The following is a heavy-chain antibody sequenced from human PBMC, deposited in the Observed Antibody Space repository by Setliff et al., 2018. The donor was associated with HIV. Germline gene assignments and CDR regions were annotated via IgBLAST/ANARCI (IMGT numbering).Heavy chain of an antibody. J-gene: IGHJ6*03. CDR1: KFSFNNYA. CDR2: ISWDGGST. D-gene: IGHD3-3*01. V-gene: IGHV3-43D*04. Sequence: PGGSLRRSCAASKFSFNNYAMHWVRQVPGKGLEWVSLISWDGGSTYYADSVKGRFTISRDNSKNTLYLQMNSLRAEDTAVYYCARGLSIFGVATPGFYSFMDVWGKGTTVTVSS. CDR3: ARGLSIFGVATPGFYSFMDV.